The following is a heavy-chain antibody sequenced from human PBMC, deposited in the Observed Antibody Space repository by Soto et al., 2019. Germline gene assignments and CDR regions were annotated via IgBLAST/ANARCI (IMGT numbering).Heavy chain of an antibody. CDR2: IYYSGS. J-gene: IGHJ3*02. Sequence: VQLQESGPGLVKPSETLSLTCTVSGGSISSYYWSWIRQPPGKGLEWIGYIYYSGSNNNPSLKSRVTISVDTSKNQFSLKLSSVTAADTAVYYCARNHAFDIWGQGTMVTVSS. CDR1: GGSISSYY. CDR3: ARNHAFDI. V-gene: IGHV4-59*01.